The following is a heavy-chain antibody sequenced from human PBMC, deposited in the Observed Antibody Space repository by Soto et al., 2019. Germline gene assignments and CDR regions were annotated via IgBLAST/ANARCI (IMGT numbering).Heavy chain of an antibody. CDR1: GFTFSNAW. V-gene: IGHV3-15*07. D-gene: IGHD6-13*01. Sequence: PGGSLRLSCAASGFTFSNAWMNWVRQAPGKGLEWVGRIKSKTDGGTTDYAAPVKGRFTISRDDSKNTLYLQMNSLKTEDTAVYYCTTDQNNPSSIAAAGISDAKHNWFDPWGQGTLVTVSS. CDR2: IKSKTDGGTT. CDR3: TTDQNNPSSIAAAGISDAKHNWFDP. J-gene: IGHJ5*02.